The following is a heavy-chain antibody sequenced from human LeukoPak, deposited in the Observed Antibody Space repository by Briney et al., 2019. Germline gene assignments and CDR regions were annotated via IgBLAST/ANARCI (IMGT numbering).Heavy chain of an antibody. J-gene: IGHJ4*02. CDR3: ARDKNYYDSSGRRKVTDY. D-gene: IGHD3-22*01. CDR1: GFTFSSYA. Sequence: PGGSLRLSCAASGFTFSSYAMHWVRQAPGKGLEWVAVISYDGSNKYYADSVKGRFTISRDNAKNSLYLQMNSLRAEDTAIYYCARDKNYYDSSGRRKVTDYWGQGTLVTVSS. CDR2: ISYDGSNK. V-gene: IGHV3-30*04.